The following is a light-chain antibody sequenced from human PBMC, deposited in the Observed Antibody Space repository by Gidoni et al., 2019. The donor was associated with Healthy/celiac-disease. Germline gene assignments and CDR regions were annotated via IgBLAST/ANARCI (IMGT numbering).Light chain of an antibody. CDR2: AAS. Sequence: DIQLTQSPSSLSASVVDSIIITCWASKSISSYLKWYQQKPGKAPKLLIYAASSLQSGVPSRFSGSGSGTDFTLTISSLQPEDFATYYCQQSYSTPYTFGQGTKLEIK. V-gene: IGKV1-39*01. CDR3: QQSYSTPYT. CDR1: KSISSY. J-gene: IGKJ2*01.